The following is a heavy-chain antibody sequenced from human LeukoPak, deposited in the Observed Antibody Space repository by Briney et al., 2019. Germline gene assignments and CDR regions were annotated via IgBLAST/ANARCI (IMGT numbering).Heavy chain of an antibody. CDR1: GFTFSNYA. CDR3: AKGLHGGVGYGVDV. D-gene: IGHD3-16*01. CDR2: ISGTGGRT. J-gene: IGHJ6*02. Sequence: PGGSLRLSCTASGFTFSNYAMTWVRQAPGKGLEWVSSISGTGGRTYSADSVKGRFTISRDNSKNTLYLQMKNLRVEHTAVYYCAKGLHGGVGYGVDVWGQGTTVSVSS. V-gene: IGHV3-23*01.